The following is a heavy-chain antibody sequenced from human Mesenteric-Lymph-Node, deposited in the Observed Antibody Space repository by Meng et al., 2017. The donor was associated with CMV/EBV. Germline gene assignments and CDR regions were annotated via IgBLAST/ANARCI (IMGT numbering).Heavy chain of an antibody. CDR3: AKEGSFDP. Sequence: GGSLRLSCAASGFTFSSYAMSWVRQAPGKGLEWVSFIRFDGSNKCYADSVKGRFTIARDNSKNTLYLQMNSLRPEDTAVYYCAKEGSFDPWGQGTLVTVSS. J-gene: IGHJ5*02. CDR1: GFTFSSYA. CDR2: IRFDGSNK. V-gene: IGHV3-30*02.